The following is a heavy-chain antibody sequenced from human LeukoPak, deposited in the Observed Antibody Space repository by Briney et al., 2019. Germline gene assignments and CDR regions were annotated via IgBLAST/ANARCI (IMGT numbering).Heavy chain of an antibody. D-gene: IGHD6-13*01. CDR1: GFAVSSNY. CDR2: IYSGGNT. Sequence: GGSLRLSCAASGFAVSSNYMSWVRQAPGKGLEWVSVIYSGGNTYYADSVKGRFTISRDNSKNTLYLQMNSLRAEDTAVYYCAREQTGYSSSPLDYWGQGTLVTVSS. J-gene: IGHJ4*02. CDR3: AREQTGYSSSPLDY. V-gene: IGHV3-53*01.